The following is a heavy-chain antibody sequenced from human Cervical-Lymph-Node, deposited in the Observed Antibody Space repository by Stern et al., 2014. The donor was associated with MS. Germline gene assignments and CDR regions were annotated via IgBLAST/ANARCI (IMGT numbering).Heavy chain of an antibody. CDR2: ISSYNGNT. CDR1: GYTFTTPNYG. CDR3: ARERLRDFNDYHFDS. Sequence: VQLVQSGPEVRQPGASARVSCKASGYTFTTPNYGIAWVREAPGRGLEWMGWISSYNGNTVYAQKLQDRVTMTTDTSTSTAYMELRSLRSDDTAFYYCARERLRDFNDYHFDSWGQGTLVTVSS. V-gene: IGHV1-18*01. J-gene: IGHJ4*02. D-gene: IGHD4-11*01.